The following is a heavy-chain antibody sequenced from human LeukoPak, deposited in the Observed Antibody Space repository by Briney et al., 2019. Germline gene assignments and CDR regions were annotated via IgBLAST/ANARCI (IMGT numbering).Heavy chain of an antibody. CDR1: GFAFNTYS. CDR3: AKDRTGYGSGNFDY. Sequence: GGSLRLSCAASGFAFNTYSINWVRQAPGKGLEWVSVISGNGGSTKYADSVKGRFTISRDKSKNTVYMQMNSLRAEDTAVYYCAKDRTGYGSGNFDYWGQGTLVTVSS. CDR2: ISGNGGST. V-gene: IGHV3-23*01. D-gene: IGHD3-10*01. J-gene: IGHJ4*02.